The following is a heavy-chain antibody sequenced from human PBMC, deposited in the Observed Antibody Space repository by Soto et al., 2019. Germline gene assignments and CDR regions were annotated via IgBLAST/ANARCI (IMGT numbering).Heavy chain of an antibody. CDR1: GFTFSSYA. Sequence: EVQLLESGGGLVQPGGSLRLSCAASGFTFSSYAMSWVRQAPGKGLEWVSAISGSGGSTYYADSVKGRFTISRDNSKNTVYLQMNSLRAEDTALYYCVKARKIFGGVFPGGGGDAFDIWGQGTMVTVSS. CDR3: VKARKIFGGVFPGGGGDAFDI. CDR2: ISGSGGST. D-gene: IGHD3-3*01. V-gene: IGHV3-23*01. J-gene: IGHJ3*02.